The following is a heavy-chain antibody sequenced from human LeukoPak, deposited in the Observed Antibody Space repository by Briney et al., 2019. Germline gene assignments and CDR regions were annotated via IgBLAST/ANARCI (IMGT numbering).Heavy chain of an antibody. Sequence: SVKVSCKASGGTFSSYAISWVRQAPGQGLEWMGRIIPILGIANYAQKFQGRVTITADESTSTAYMELSSLRSEDTAVYYCARPGARYCSSTSCPPSYYYMDVWGKGTTVTVSS. CDR2: IIPILGIA. D-gene: IGHD2-2*01. CDR1: GGTFSSYA. CDR3: ARPGARYCSSTSCPPSYYYMDV. J-gene: IGHJ6*03. V-gene: IGHV1-69*04.